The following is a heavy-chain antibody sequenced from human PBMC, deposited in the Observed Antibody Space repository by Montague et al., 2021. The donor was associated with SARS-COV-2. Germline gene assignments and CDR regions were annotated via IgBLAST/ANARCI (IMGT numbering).Heavy chain of an antibody. CDR2: IYSGGGT. CDR3: ARDLDGAFDI. J-gene: IGHJ3*02. V-gene: IGHV3-66*02. Sequence: SLRLSCAASGFSVSSNYMSWVRQAPGKGLEWVSLIYSGGGTSSVDSVQGRFTTSRDNSKNTLFHQMNSLRAEDTAVYYCARDLDGAFDIWGQGTRVTVSS. CDR1: GFSVSSNY.